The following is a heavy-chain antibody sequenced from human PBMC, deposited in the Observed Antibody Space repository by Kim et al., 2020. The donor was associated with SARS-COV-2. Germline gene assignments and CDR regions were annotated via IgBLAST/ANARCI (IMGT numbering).Heavy chain of an antibody. Sequence: GGSLRLSCAASGFTFDDYGMSWVRQAPGKGLEWVSGINWNGGSTGYADSVKGRFTISRDNAKNSLYLQMNSLRAEDTALYYCARDHSYGSGSYVDYWGQGTLVTVSS. V-gene: IGHV3-20*04. CDR3: ARDHSYGSGSYVDY. D-gene: IGHD3-10*01. J-gene: IGHJ4*02. CDR2: INWNGGST. CDR1: GFTFDDYG.